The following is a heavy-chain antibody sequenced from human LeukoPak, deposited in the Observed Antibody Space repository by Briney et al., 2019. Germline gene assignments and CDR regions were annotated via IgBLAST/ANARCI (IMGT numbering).Heavy chain of an antibody. D-gene: IGHD3-22*01. CDR2: IFYSGST. CDR1: GDSISGYY. V-gene: IGHV4-59*08. CDR3: ARRRYYDSSGLWYYFDS. Sequence: SETLSLTCTVSGDSISGYYWNWIRQPPGKGLEWIGQIFYSGSTNYNPSLKSRVTMSIDTSKNQFSLSPSSVTAADTAVYYCARRRYYDSSGLWYYFDSWGQGTLVTVSS. J-gene: IGHJ4*02.